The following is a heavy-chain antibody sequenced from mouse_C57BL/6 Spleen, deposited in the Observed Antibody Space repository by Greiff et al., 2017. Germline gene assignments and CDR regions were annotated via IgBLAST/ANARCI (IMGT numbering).Heavy chain of an antibody. Sequence: QVQLQQPGAELVKPGASVKLSCKASGYTFTSYWMQWVKQRPGQGLEWIGEIDPSDSYTNYHQKFKGKATLTVDTSSSTAYMQISSLTSEDSAVYYCARRENLGRNEFDYWGQGTTLTVSS. CDR1: GYTFTSYW. D-gene: IGHD4-1*01. CDR2: IDPSDSYT. V-gene: IGHV1-50*01. J-gene: IGHJ2*01. CDR3: ARRENLGRNEFDY.